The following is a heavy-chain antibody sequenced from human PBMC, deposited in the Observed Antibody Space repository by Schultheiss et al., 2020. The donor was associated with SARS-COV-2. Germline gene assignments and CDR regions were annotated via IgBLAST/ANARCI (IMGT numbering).Heavy chain of an antibody. CDR1: GGSFSGYY. D-gene: IGHD2-21*01. J-gene: IGHJ5*02. CDR3: ARGGRAVVIAIRRVGLWFDP. V-gene: IGHV4-34*01. CDR2: IYYSGST. Sequence: SETLSLTCAVYGGSFSGYYWSWIRQPPGKGLEWIGYIYYSGSTNYNPSLKSRVTMSVDTSKNQFSLKLSSVTAADTAVYYCARGGRAVVIAIRRVGLWFDPWGQGTLVTVSS.